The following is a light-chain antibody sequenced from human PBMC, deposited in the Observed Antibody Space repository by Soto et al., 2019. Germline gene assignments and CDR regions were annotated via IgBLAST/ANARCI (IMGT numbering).Light chain of an antibody. CDR1: QDISSW. J-gene: IGKJ4*01. Sequence: DIQMTQSPSSVSASVGDRVTITCRASQDISSWVAWYQHKPGKAPKLLISAASSLQSGVPRRFSGSGSGTDFTLIISSLQPEDFATYFCQQGDSFPFTFGGGTKVEIK. CDR3: QQGDSFPFT. V-gene: IGKV1-12*01. CDR2: AAS.